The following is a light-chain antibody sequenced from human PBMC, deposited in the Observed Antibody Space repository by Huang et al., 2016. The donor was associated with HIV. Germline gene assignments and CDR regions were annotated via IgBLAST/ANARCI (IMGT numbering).Light chain of an antibody. V-gene: IGKV1-39*01. CDR2: EAA. CDR1: QDIGRR. J-gene: IGKJ2*01. Sequence: DIQMTQSPSSLSASIGDRVIITCRASQDIGRRLNWYQQKPGKAPQLLIYEAAVLQTGVPSRFSGSGSGTHFTLTIRSLLPEDFATYYCQQSYSPSPFTFGLGTILDI. CDR3: QQSYSPSPFT.